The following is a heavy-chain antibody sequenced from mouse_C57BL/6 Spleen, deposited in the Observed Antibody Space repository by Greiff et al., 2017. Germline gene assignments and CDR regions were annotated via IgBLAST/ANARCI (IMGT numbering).Heavy chain of an antibody. CDR2: IHPNSGST. V-gene: IGHV1-64*01. CDR1: GYTFTSYW. J-gene: IGHJ2*01. D-gene: IGHD2-1*01. CDR3: ARCGNYAYFDY. Sequence: QVQLQQPGAELVKPGASVKLSCKASGYTFTSYWMHWVKQRPGQGLEWIGMIHPNSGSTNYNEKFKSKATLTVDKSASTAYMQLSSLTSEDSAVYYCARCGNYAYFDYWGQGTTLTVSS.